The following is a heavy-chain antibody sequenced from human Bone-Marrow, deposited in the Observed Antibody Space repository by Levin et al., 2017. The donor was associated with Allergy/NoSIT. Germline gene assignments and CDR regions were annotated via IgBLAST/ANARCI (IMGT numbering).Heavy chain of an antibody. V-gene: IGHV4-30-2*01. CDR1: GGSISSGGSS. J-gene: IGHJ4*02. Sequence: NASETLSLTCAVSGGSISSGGSSWSWIRQPPGKGLEWIGYIYHSGTTYYNPSLKSRVTISVDTSKNQFSLSLSSVTAADTAVYYCARGGAWFGELSSAFDYWGQGTLVTVSS. CDR2: IYHSGTT. CDR3: ARGGAWFGELSSAFDY. D-gene: IGHD3-10*01.